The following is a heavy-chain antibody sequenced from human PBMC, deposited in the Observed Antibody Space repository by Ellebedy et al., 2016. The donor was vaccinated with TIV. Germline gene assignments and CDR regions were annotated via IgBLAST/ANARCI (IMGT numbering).Heavy chain of an antibody. D-gene: IGHD6-13*01. CDR3: TREVEQQLVPDY. CDR2: ISAYNGHT. J-gene: IGHJ4*02. V-gene: IGHV1-18*04. CDR1: GYTFTSYY. Sequence: ASVKVSCKASGYTFTSYYMHWVRQAPGQGLEWMGWISAYNGHTNYAQKLQGRVTMTTDTSTSTAYMELRSLRSDDTAVYYCTREVEQQLVPDYWGQGTLVTVSS.